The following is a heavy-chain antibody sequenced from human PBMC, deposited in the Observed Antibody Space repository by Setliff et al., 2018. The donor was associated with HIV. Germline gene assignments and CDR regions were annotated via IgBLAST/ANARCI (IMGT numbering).Heavy chain of an antibody. J-gene: IGHJ6*03. CDR3: VRVSCSSWYSIPRNYYYSMDV. Sequence: SETLSLTCTVSGGSISSGSYYWNWIRQPAGKGLEWIGRIYTSGRTNYNPSLRSRVTTSVDTSKSQFSLKLSSVTAADTAVYYCVRVSCSSWYSIPRNYYYSMDVWGEGTTVTVSS. V-gene: IGHV4-61*02. D-gene: IGHD6-13*01. CDR2: IYTSGRT. CDR1: GGSISSGSYY.